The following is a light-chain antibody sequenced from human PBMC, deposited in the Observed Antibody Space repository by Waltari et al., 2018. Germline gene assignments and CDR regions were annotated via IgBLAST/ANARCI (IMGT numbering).Light chain of an antibody. J-gene: IGKJ5*01. Sequence: ETVMTQSPATLSLSTGDRATLSCRASQSVSNNLAWYQPNPAQAPTILIYGASTRATGIPARFSGGGSGTEVTLTISSLQSEDFAVYYCQQYNNWPPITFGQGTRLEMK. V-gene: IGKV3-15*01. CDR2: GAS. CDR3: QQYNNWPPIT. CDR1: QSVSNN.